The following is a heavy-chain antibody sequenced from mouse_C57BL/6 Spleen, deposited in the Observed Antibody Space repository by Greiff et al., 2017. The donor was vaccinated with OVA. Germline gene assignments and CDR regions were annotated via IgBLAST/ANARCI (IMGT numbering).Heavy chain of an antibody. V-gene: IGHV1-15*01. J-gene: IGHJ1*03. CDR1: GYTFTDYE. Sequence: VQLQQSGAELVRPGASVTLSCKASGYTFTDYEMHWVKQTPVHGLEWIGAIDPETGGTAYNQKFKGKAILTADKSSSTAYMELRSLTSEDSAVYYCTSGRGYYDYWYFDVWGTGTTVTVSS. D-gene: IGHD2-4*01. CDR3: TSGRGYYDYWYFDV. CDR2: IDPETGGT.